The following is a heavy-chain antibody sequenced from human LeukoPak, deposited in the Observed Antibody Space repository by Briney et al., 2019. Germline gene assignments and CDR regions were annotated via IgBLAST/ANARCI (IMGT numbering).Heavy chain of an antibody. CDR3: ARVMVRRWFDP. D-gene: IGHD5-18*01. CDR1: GGSISSGGYS. V-gene: IGHV4-30-2*01. Sequence: SETLSLTCAVSGGSISSGGYSWSWIRQPPGKGLEWIVYIYHSGSTHYNPSLKSRVTISVDRSKNQFSLKLSSVTAADTAVYYCARVMVRRWFDPWGQGTLVTVSS. CDR2: IYHSGST. J-gene: IGHJ5*02.